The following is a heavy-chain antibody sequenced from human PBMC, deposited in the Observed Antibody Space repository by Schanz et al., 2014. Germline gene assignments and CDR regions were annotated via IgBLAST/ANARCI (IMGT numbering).Heavy chain of an antibody. Sequence: EVQLVESGGGLVQPGGSLRLSCAASGFAFSSYSMNWVRQAPGKGLEWVSALSGSGGSTYYADSVKGRFTISRDNAKISLYLQMNSLRVEDTAVYYCARDTSYGMDVWGQGTTVTVSS. V-gene: IGHV3-48*04. CDR2: LSGSGGST. CDR3: ARDTSYGMDV. CDR1: GFAFSSYS. J-gene: IGHJ6*02.